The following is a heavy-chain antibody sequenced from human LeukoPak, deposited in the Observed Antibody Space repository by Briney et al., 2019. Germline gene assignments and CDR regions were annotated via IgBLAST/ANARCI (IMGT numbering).Heavy chain of an antibody. V-gene: IGHV3-9*01. CDR2: ISWNSGGI. CDR1: GFTFYDYA. J-gene: IGHJ4*02. CDR3: AKDVYSGSYNYFDY. Sequence: PGGSLRLSCAASGFTFYDYAMHWVRHAPGKGLEWGSGISWNSGGIAYEDSVKGRFTISRDNAKNYLYLQMNSLRAEDTALYYCAKDVYSGSYNYFDYWGQGTLVTVSS. D-gene: IGHD1-26*01.